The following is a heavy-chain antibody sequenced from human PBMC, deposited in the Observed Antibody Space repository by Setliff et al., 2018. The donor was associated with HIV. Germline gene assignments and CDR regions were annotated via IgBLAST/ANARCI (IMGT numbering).Heavy chain of an antibody. CDR1: GYTFPIYW. CDR3: ARQASWGYYFDY. V-gene: IGHV5-51*01. CDR2: VSPSDSDT. J-gene: IGHJ4*02. Sequence: PGESLKISCKGSGYTFPIYWIGWVRQMPGKGLEWMGIVSPSDSDTRYSPSFQGQVTISADRSISTVYLQWNSLKASDTAMYYCARQASWGYYFDYWGQGTLVTVSS. D-gene: IGHD3-16*01.